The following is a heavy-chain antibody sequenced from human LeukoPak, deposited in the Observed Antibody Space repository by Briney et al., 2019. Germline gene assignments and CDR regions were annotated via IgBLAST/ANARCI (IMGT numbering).Heavy chain of an antibody. D-gene: IGHD6-19*01. CDR3: ARETVAGTFDY. CDR1: GFTFSSFS. V-gene: IGHV3-48*04. Sequence: GGSLRLSCAASGFTFSSFSLNWIRQAPGKGLEWVSDISPSGDIISYADSVEGRFIISRDYAKESLHLQMNSLRVEDSAVYYCARETVAGTFDYWGQGTQVTVSS. CDR2: ISPSGDII. J-gene: IGHJ4*02.